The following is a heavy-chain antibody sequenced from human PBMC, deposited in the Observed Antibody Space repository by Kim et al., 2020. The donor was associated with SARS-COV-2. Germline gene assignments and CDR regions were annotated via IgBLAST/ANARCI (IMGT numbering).Heavy chain of an antibody. CDR1: GFTFGDYA. Sequence: GGSLRLSCTTSGFTFGDYAMSWFRQAPGKGLEWVGFIKRKGYGGTTEYAASVKGRFTISRDDFKSITYLQMNSLRTEDTAVYYCARDHHFGSSLGAVDHWGQGSLVTVSS. V-gene: IGHV3-49*03. D-gene: IGHD1-26*01. CDR3: ARDHHFGSSLGAVDH. J-gene: IGHJ4*02. CDR2: IKRKGYGGTT.